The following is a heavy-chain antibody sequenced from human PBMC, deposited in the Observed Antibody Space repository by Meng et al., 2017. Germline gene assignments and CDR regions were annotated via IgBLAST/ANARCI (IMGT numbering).Heavy chain of an antibody. J-gene: IGHJ4*02. D-gene: IGHD3-22*01. Sequence: QGGVGLLNPSETMSSTAPSFGGSFSGYSRTWISQPPGKGLAWIGEMNHSGRTNYRRSLECRVTISVDTSKTQFYLKLSSVPAVDTVVYYCARASPYDRGGYFAYWGQGTLVTVSS. CDR3: ARASPYDRGGYFAY. CDR1: GGSFSGYS. CDR2: MNHSGRT. V-gene: IGHV4-34*01.